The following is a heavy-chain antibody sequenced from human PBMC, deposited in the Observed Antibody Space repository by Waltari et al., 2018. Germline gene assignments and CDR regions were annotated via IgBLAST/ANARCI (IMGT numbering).Heavy chain of an antibody. CDR1: GGSIRSSNW. V-gene: IGHV4-4*02. D-gene: IGHD6-13*01. J-gene: IGHJ4*02. CDR2: IYHSGST. Sequence: QVQLQESGPGLVKPSGTLSLTCAVSGGSIRSSNWWSWVRQPPGKGLEWIGEIYHSGSTNYNPSLKSRVTMSVDTSKNQFSLKLSSVTAADTAVYYCARDLESRSIGVAAAGPEYYFDYWGQGTLVTVSS. CDR3: ARDLESRSIGVAAAGPEYYFDY.